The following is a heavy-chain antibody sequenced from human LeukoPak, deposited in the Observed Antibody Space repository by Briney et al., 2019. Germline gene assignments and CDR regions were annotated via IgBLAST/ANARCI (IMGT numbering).Heavy chain of an antibody. Sequence: SETLSLTCTVSGGSISTYYWSWIRQPAGKGLEWIGRIYTSGSTNYNPSLKSRVTMSVDTSKNQFSLKLSSVTAADTAVYYCARAFGVVTNYYYYYMDVWGKGTTVTVSS. V-gene: IGHV4-4*07. CDR2: IYTSGST. CDR1: GGSISTYY. CDR3: ARAFGVVTNYYYYYMDV. J-gene: IGHJ6*03. D-gene: IGHD3-3*01.